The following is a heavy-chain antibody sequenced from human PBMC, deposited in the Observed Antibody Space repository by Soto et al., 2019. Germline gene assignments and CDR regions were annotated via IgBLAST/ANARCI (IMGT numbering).Heavy chain of an antibody. CDR1: GGSIRTHC. J-gene: IGHJ5*02. Sequence: LTCTVSGGSIRTHCWSWVRQPPGKGLEWIGYIYYSGSTYYNPSLKSRVTISVDTSKNQFSLKLSSVTAADTAVYYCAREFGELLLNWFDPWGQGTLVTVSS. CDR3: AREFGELLLNWFDP. D-gene: IGHD3-10*01. V-gene: IGHV4-59*11. CDR2: IYYSGST.